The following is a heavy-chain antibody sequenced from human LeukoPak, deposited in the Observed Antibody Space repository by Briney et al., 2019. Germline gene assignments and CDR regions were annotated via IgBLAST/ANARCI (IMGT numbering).Heavy chain of an antibody. CDR2: IIPIFGTA. CDR1: GGTFSSYA. Sequence: KVSCKASGGTFSSYAISWVRQAPGQGLEWMGGIIPIFGTANYAQKFQGRVTIPTDESTSTAYMELSSLRSEDTAVYYCARDGSPYDFWSGYYFADYWGQGTLVTVSS. D-gene: IGHD3-3*01. J-gene: IGHJ4*02. V-gene: IGHV1-69*05. CDR3: ARDGSPYDFWSGYYFADY.